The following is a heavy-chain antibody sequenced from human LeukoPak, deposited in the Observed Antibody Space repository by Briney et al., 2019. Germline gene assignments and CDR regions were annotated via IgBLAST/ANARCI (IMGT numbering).Heavy chain of an antibody. CDR1: GGSFSGYY. V-gene: IGHV4-34*01. J-gene: IGHJ4*02. CDR3: AGGYYFDY. Sequence: SETLSLTCAVYGGSFSGYYRSWIRQPPGKGLEWIGEINHSGSTNYNPSLKSRVTISGDTSKNQFSLKLSSVTAADTAVCYCAGGYYFDYWGQGTLVTVSS. CDR2: INHSGST.